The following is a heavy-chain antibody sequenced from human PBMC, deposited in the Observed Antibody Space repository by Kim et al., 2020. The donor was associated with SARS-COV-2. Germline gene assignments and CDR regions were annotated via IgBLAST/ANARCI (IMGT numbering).Heavy chain of an antibody. CDR3: ARVDIAVAGMFDY. J-gene: IGHJ4*02. CDR2: IYYSGST. CDR1: GGSISSYY. V-gene: IGHV4-59*13. D-gene: IGHD6-19*01. Sequence: SETLSLTCTVSGGSISSYYWSWIRQPPGKGLEWIGYIYYSGSTNYNPSLKSRVTISVDTSKNQFSLKLSSVTAADTAVYYCARVDIAVAGMFDYWGQGTLVTVSS.